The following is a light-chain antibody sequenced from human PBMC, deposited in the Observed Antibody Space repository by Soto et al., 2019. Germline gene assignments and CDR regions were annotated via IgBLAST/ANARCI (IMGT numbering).Light chain of an antibody. J-gene: IGLJ3*02. CDR2: GVT. CDR1: GSDIGAYNF. V-gene: IGLV2-8*01. CDR3: YSYAVRNIWV. Sequence: QSVLAQPPSASGSPGQSVTISCTGSGSDIGAYNFVSWYQQHPGKAPKLMIFGVTERPSGVPDRFSGSKSGNTASLTVSGLQADDEAVYYCYSYAVRNIWVFGGGTKLTVL.